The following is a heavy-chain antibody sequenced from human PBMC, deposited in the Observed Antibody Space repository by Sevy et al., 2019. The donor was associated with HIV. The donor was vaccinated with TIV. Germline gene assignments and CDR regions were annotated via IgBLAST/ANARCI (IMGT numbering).Heavy chain of an antibody. CDR3: ARSNSVTATNGLSNSYYFDY. D-gene: IGHD1-7*01. CDR2: INTSGST. Sequence: SETLSLTCTVSGDSFSSYFWAWIRQPAGKGLEWNGRINTSGSTNYNPSLKSRVTMSVDTSKAQFSLKVTSLTAADTALYFCARSNSVTATNGLSNSYYFDYWGQGSLVTVSS. CDR1: GDSFSSYF. J-gene: IGHJ4*02. V-gene: IGHV4-4*07.